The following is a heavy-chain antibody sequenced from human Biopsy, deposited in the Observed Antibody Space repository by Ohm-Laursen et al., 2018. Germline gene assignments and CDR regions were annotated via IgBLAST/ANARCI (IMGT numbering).Heavy chain of an antibody. D-gene: IGHD4-17*01. CDR1: GFTFSSHA. Sequence: GSLRLSCAASGFTFSSHAMSWVRQAPGKGLECVSVINGSGGSTYYADPVKGRFTISRDNSKNTLYLRMNSLRAEDKAVYYCAKPADSYGSEFYFDYWGQGTLVTVSS. CDR3: AKPADSYGSEFYFDY. J-gene: IGHJ4*02. V-gene: IGHV3-23*01. CDR2: INGSGGST.